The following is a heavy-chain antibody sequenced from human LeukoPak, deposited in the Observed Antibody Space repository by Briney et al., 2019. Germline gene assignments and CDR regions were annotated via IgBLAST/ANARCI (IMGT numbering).Heavy chain of an antibody. J-gene: IGHJ6*03. CDR3: ARDHLPAGAPRYYMDV. Sequence: SETLSLTCAVYGGSFSGYYWSWIRQPPGKGLEWIGYIYNSGITNYNPSLKSRVTMSVDTSKNQFSLMLRSVTAADTAVYYCARDHLPAGAPRYYMDVWGKETTVTVSS. V-gene: IGHV4-59*01. CDR2: IYNSGIT. CDR1: GGSFSGYY. D-gene: IGHD4/OR15-4a*01.